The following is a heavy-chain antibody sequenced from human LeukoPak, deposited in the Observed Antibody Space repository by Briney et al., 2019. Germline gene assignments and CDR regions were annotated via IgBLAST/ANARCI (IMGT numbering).Heavy chain of an antibody. CDR3: ASHSGSYYCWFDP. Sequence: PGGSLRLSCGASGFTVSSNYMSWVRQAPGKGLEWVSVIYSGGSTYYADSVKGRFTISRDTSKNTLYLQMNSLRADDTALYYCASHSGSYYCWFDPWGQGTLVTVSS. V-gene: IGHV3-66*04. J-gene: IGHJ5*02. CDR2: IYSGGST. CDR1: GFTVSSNY. D-gene: IGHD3-10*01.